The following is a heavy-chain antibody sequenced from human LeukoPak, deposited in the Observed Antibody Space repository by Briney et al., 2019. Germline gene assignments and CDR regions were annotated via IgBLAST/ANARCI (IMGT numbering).Heavy chain of an antibody. CDR3: TMRGNTWYDC. V-gene: IGHV3-53*01. J-gene: IGHJ4*02. CDR1: GFTFSDHH. CDR2: IYSGGST. Sequence: PSGGSLRLSCAASGFTFSDHHMDWVRQAPGKGLEWVSVIYSGGSTYYADSVKGRFTISRDNSKNTVDLQMNSLRVEDTAVYYCTMRGNTWYDCWGQGTLVTVSS. D-gene: IGHD6-13*01.